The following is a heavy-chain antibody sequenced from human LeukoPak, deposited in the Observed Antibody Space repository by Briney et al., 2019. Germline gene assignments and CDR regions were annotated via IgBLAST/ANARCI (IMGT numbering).Heavy chain of an antibody. CDR3: ARDKYYYDSSGYYYFDY. D-gene: IGHD3-22*01. J-gene: IGHJ4*02. CDR1: GGSISSYY. Sequence: SETLSLTCSVAGGSISSYYWSWIRQPAGKGLEWIGRIHTSGSTNYNPSLKSRVTMSVDTSKNQFSLKLSSVTAADTAVYYCARDKYYYDSSGYYYFDYWGQGTLVTVSS. CDR2: IHTSGST. V-gene: IGHV4-4*07.